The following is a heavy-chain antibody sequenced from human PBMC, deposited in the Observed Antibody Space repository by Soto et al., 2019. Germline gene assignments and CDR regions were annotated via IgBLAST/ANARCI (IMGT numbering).Heavy chain of an antibody. CDR3: ARDLGYCSGGSCYHPHRDY. CDR1: VGTFSSYT. J-gene: IGHJ4*02. Sequence: ASVKVSCKASVGTFSSYTISWVRLAPGQGLEWMGRIIPILGIANYAQKFQGRVTITADKSTSTAYMELSSLRSEDTAVYYCARDLGYCSGGSCYHPHRDYWGQGTLVTVSS. CDR2: IIPILGIA. D-gene: IGHD2-15*01. V-gene: IGHV1-69*04.